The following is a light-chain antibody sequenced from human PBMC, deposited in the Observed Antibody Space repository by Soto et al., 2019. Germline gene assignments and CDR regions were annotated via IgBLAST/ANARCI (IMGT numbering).Light chain of an antibody. V-gene: IGLV1-51*02. Sequence: QSVLTQPHSVSAAPGQKVTISCSGSSSNIGNNYVSWYQQLPGTAPKLLIYENNKRPSGIPDRFSGSKSGTSATLGITGLQTGDEADYYCGTWDSSLSAGVFGGGTKLPS. J-gene: IGLJ2*01. CDR2: ENN. CDR3: GTWDSSLSAGV. CDR1: SSNIGNNY.